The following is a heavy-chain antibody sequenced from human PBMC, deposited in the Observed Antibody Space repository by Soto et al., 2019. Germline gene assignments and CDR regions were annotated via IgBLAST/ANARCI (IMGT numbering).Heavy chain of an antibody. Sequence: GGSLRLSCAASGFTFSSYAMSCVRQAPGKGLEWVSAISGSGGGTYYADSVKGRFTISRDNSKNTLYLQMNSLRAEDTAVYYCAKRAAAGTDAFAIWGQGTMDTGSS. V-gene: IGHV3-23*01. CDR3: AKRAAAGTDAFAI. D-gene: IGHD6-13*01. CDR1: GFTFSSYA. CDR2: ISGSGGGT. J-gene: IGHJ3*02.